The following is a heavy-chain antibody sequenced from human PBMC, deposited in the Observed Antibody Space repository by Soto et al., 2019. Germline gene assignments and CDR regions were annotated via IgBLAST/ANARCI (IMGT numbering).Heavy chain of an antibody. CDR3: ARESSDILTGTDY. D-gene: IGHD3-9*01. V-gene: IGHV1-3*01. Sequence: ASVKVSCKASGYTFTSYAMHWVRQAPGQRLEWMGWINAGNGNTKYSQKFQGRVTITRDTSASTAYMELSSLRSEDTAVYYCARESSDILTGTDYWGQGTLVTVS. CDR2: INAGNGNT. J-gene: IGHJ4*02. CDR1: GYTFTSYA.